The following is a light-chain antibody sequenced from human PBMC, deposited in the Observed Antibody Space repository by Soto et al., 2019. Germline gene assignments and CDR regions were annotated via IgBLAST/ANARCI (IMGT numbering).Light chain of an antibody. CDR3: QQRTDWHRT. V-gene: IGKV3-11*01. CDR1: QSVSRN. J-gene: IGKJ1*01. CDR2: RAS. Sequence: EVVLTQSPATLYLSPGERATLSCRASQSVSRNLAWYQQKPGQAPRLLIYRASTRATGIPARFSGSGSGTDFSLSISSLQPEDFAVYYCQQRTDWHRTFGQGTKGEGK.